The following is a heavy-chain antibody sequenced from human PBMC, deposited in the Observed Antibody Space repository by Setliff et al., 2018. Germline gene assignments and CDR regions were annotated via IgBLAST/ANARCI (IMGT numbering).Heavy chain of an antibody. Sequence: SETLSLTCTVSGGSIDSGDYYWNWIRQPPGKGLEWIGYIYFSGSTYYNPSLKSRVTLSLDTSKNQFSLKLNSVTAADTAVYYCAKEGYYDHFGYYHYYFDFWGQGTLVTVSS. D-gene: IGHD3-22*01. CDR1: GGSIDSGDYY. CDR3: AKEGYYDHFGYYHYYFDF. V-gene: IGHV4-30-4*08. J-gene: IGHJ4*02. CDR2: IYFSGST.